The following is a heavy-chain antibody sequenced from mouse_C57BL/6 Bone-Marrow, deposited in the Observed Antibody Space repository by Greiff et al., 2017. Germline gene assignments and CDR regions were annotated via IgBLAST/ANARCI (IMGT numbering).Heavy chain of an antibody. J-gene: IGHJ4*01. Sequence: EVQRVESGGGLVQPKGSLKLSCAASGFSFNTYAMNWVRQAPGKGLEWVARIRSKSNNYATYYADSVKDRFTISRDDSESMLYLQMNNLKTEDTAMYYCVRPLRTFYYGSSYAMDYWGQGTSVTVSS. CDR1: GFSFNTYA. CDR3: VRPLRTFYYGSSYAMDY. V-gene: IGHV10-1*01. CDR2: IRSKSNNYAT. D-gene: IGHD1-1*01.